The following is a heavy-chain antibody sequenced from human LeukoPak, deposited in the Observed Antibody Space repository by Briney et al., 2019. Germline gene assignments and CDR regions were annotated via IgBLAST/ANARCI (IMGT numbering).Heavy chain of an antibody. D-gene: IGHD3-10*02. CDR1: GYTFTSYG. J-gene: IGHJ3*02. CDR3: ARDLSGGAFDI. Sequence: GASVKVSCKASGYTFTSYGISWVRQAPGQGLEWMGWISAYNGNTNYAQKLQGRVTITADESTSTAYMELSSLRSEDTAVYYCARDLSGGAFDIWGQGTMVTVSS. V-gene: IGHV1-18*01. CDR2: ISAYNGNT.